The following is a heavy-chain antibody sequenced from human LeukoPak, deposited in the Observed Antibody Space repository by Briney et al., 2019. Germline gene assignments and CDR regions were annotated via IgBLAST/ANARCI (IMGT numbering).Heavy chain of an antibody. V-gene: IGHV5-51*01. J-gene: IGHJ4*02. Sequence: PGESLKISCKGSGYSFSNYWIGWVRQMPGKGLDRMGIIFPGESVTRYSPSLQGQVTISADKSISTAYLQWSSLKASDTAMYYCARHCLGRHFEYWGQGTLVTVSS. CDR1: GYSFSNYW. CDR2: IFPGESVT. D-gene: IGHD7-27*01. CDR3: ARHCLGRHFEY.